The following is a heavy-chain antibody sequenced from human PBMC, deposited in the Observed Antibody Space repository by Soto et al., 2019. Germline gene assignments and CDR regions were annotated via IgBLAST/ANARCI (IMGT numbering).Heavy chain of an antibody. J-gene: IGHJ4*02. CDR3: ARIPYYYDSSAPGD. Sequence: SETLSLTCTVSGGSISSSSYYWGWIRQPPGKGLEWIGSIYYSGSTYYNPSLKSRVTISVDTSKNQFSLKLSSVTAADTAVYYCARIPYYYDSSAPGDWGQGTLVTVSS. CDR1: GGSISSSSYY. V-gene: IGHV4-39*01. CDR2: IYYSGST. D-gene: IGHD3-22*01.